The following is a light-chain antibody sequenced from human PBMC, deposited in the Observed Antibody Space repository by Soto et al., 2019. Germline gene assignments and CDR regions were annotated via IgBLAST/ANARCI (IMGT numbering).Light chain of an antibody. J-gene: IGKJ1*01. V-gene: IGKV3D-15*01. CDR1: QSVRTN. CDR2: YSS. Sequence: EVMMTQFPDTVSVTPGATVTLSCGASQSVRTNLAWYQQRPGQAPRLLIHYSSTRASDIPARFSGSGSGTNFTLAISSLQSEDFAVYYCQQYAYWPETFGQGTKVDIK. CDR3: QQYAYWPET.